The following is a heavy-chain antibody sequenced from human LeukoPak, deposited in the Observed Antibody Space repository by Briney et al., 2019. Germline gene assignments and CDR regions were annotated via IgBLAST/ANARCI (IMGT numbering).Heavy chain of an antibody. D-gene: IGHD2-8*01. CDR1: GYSISSNYY. V-gene: IGHV4-38-2*01. CDR2: VHHTGST. CDR3: ARGISTSGLDL. Sequence: SETLSLTCGVSGYSISSNYYWGWIRQSPGKGREWIGSVHHTGSTYYNPSLTSRLTISVDTSTNQFSLKLNSMTAADTAVYYCARGISTSGLDLWGQGTLVTVSS. J-gene: IGHJ4*02.